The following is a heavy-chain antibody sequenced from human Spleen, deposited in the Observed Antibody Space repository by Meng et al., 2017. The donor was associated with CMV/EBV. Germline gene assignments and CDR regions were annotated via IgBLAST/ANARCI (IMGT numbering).Heavy chain of an antibody. CDR3: ARGARFLEWSVYYFDY. CDR2: INPNSGGT. Sequence: ASVKVSCKASGYTFTGYYMRWVRQAPGQGLEWMGWINPNSGGTNYAQKFQGRVTMTRDTSISTAYMELSRLRSDDTAVYYCARGARFLEWSVYYFDYWGQGTLVTVSS. J-gene: IGHJ4*02. D-gene: IGHD3-3*01. CDR1: GYTFTGYY. V-gene: IGHV1-2*02.